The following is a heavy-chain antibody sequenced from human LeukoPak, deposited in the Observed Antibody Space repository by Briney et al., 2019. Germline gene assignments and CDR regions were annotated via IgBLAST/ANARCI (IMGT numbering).Heavy chain of an antibody. CDR3: ARFRGSWSFDN. Sequence: PSETLSLTCTVSVVSISSYYWSCMRQPAGEGLEWIGRIYISGSTNYNPSLKSRVTMSVDTSKNQFSLKLSSVTAADTAVYYCARFRGSWSFDNWGQGTLVTVSS. D-gene: IGHD2-15*01. CDR2: IYISGST. J-gene: IGHJ4*02. V-gene: IGHV4-4*07. CDR1: VVSISSYY.